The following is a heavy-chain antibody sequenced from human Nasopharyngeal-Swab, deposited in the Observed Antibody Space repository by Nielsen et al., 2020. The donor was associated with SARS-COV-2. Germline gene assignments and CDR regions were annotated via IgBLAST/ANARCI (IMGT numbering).Heavy chain of an antibody. J-gene: IGHJ4*02. CDR3: AKGFGPYVTAADY. Sequence: GESLKISCAASGFIFGSYAMSWVRQAPGKGLEWVSRVYSGGSGIRYADSVRGRFTISRDDSKNTVYLQMNGLRAEDTALYYCAKGFGPYVTAADYWGQGTPVTVSS. V-gene: IGHV3-23*03. D-gene: IGHD2-21*02. CDR1: GFIFGSYA. CDR2: VYSGGSGI.